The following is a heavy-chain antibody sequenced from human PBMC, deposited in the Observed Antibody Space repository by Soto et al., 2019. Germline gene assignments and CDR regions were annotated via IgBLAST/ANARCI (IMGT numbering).Heavy chain of an antibody. Sequence: EVQLLESGGGFVQPGGSLRLSCAASGFRFSDFAMTWVRQPPGRGLQWVSAITGTASSTYYADSVKGRFTISRDNSKNTLYLPINRLIAEHTAIYYLAKGAEGYVVSSLDSWGQGTLVTVSS. D-gene: IGHD5-12*01. CDR1: GFRFSDFA. V-gene: IGHV3-23*01. CDR3: AKGAEGYVVSSLDS. CDR2: ITGTASST. J-gene: IGHJ4*02.